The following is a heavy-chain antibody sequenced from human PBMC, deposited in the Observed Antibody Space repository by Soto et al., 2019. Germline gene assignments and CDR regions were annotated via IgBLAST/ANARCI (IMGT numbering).Heavy chain of an antibody. Sequence: QVQLVESGGGVVQPGRSLRLSCAASGFTFSSYGMHWVRQAPGKGLEWVAVIWYDGSNKYYADSVKGRFTISRDNSKNTLYLQMNSLRAEDTAVYYCARHTAMVTDFDYWGQGTLVTVSS. CDR1: GFTFSSYG. CDR3: ARHTAMVTDFDY. D-gene: IGHD5-18*01. V-gene: IGHV3-33*01. J-gene: IGHJ4*02. CDR2: IWYDGSNK.